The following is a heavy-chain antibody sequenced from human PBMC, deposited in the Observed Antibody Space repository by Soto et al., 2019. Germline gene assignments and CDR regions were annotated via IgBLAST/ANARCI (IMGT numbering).Heavy chain of an antibody. J-gene: IGHJ4*02. Sequence: ASVKVSCKVSGYTLTELSMHWVRQAPGKGLEWMGGFDPEDGETIYAQKFQGRVTMTEDTSTDTAYMELSSLRSEDTAVYYCATLYSSSCGGLFSTDYWGQGTLVTVSS. D-gene: IGHD6-13*01. CDR3: ATLYSSSCGGLFSTDY. CDR1: GYTLTELS. V-gene: IGHV1-24*01. CDR2: FDPEDGET.